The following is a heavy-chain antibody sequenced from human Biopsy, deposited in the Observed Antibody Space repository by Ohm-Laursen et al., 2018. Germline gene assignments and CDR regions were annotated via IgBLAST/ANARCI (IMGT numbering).Heavy chain of an antibody. CDR2: VYYSGST. CDR1: GGSISSRNHY. V-gene: IGHV4-39*01. J-gene: IGHJ4*02. D-gene: IGHD3-3*01. CDR3: ARHSLDDFWSGAHYYFDY. Sequence: GTLSLTCGVSGGSISSRNHYWGWLRQPPGKGLEWIGHVYYSGSTFYNSSLESRVTVSVDTSKNQIHLRLASMSASDTAVYYCARHSLDDFWSGAHYYFDYWGLGTLVTVSS.